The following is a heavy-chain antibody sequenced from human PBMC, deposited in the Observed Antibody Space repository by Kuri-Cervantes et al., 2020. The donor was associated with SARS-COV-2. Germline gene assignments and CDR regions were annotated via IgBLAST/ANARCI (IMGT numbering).Heavy chain of an antibody. V-gene: IGHV3-13*05. D-gene: IGHD2-15*01. CDR2: IGTAGDP. J-gene: IGHJ4*02. Sequence: GESLKISCAASGFTSSSYDMHWVRQATGKGLEWVSAIGTAGDPYYPGSVKGRFTISRENAKNSLYLQMNSLRAGDTAVYYCARDEYSGDTVAPDYWGQGTLVTVSS. CDR1: GFTSSSYD. CDR3: ARDEYSGDTVAPDY.